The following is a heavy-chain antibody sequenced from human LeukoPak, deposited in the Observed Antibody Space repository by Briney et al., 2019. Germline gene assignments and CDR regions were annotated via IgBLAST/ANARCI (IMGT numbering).Heavy chain of an antibody. Sequence: ASVKVSCKASGYTFTGYYMHWVRQAPGQGLEWMGWINPNSGGTSYAQKFQGRVTMTRDTSISTAYMELSRLRSEDTAVYYCARDHGTYSSSWYSLLLLTRRPGFDYWGQGTLVTVSS. CDR3: ARDHGTYSSSWYSLLLLTRRPGFDY. CDR2: INPNSGGT. J-gene: IGHJ4*02. D-gene: IGHD6-13*01. CDR1: GYTFTGYY. V-gene: IGHV1-2*02.